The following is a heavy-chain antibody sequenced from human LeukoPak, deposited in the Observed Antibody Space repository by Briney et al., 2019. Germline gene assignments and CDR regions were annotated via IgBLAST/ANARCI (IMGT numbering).Heavy chain of an antibody. D-gene: IGHD4-17*01. V-gene: IGHV1-2*02. CDR3: ARDRGGDYGDYVDAFDI. J-gene: IGHJ3*02. CDR1: GYTFTVYY. Sequence: ASVKVSCKASGYTFTVYYMHWVRQAPGQGLEWMGWINPNSGGTNYAQTSQSRVTMTRDTSISTAYKELSRLRSDHTAVYYCARDRGGDYGDYVDAFDIWGQGTMVTVSS. CDR2: INPNSGGT.